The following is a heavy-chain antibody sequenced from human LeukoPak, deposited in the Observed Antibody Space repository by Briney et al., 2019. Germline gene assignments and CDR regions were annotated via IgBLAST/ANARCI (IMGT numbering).Heavy chain of an antibody. D-gene: IGHD4-23*01. V-gene: IGHV3-23*01. CDR2: ISGSGGST. J-gene: IGHJ1*01. Sequence: GGSLRLSCAASGFTFSSYAMSWVRQAPGKGLEWVSAISGSGGSTYYADSVKGRFTISRDNSKNTLYLQMNSLRAEDTAVYYCAKGPHPVVTPLYFQRWGQGTLVTVSS. CDR3: AKGPHPVVTPLYFQR. CDR1: GFTFSSYA.